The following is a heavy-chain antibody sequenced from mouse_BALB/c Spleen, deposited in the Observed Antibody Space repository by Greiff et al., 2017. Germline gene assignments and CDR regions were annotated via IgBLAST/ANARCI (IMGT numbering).Heavy chain of an antibody. CDR1: GYTFTSYY. J-gene: IGHJ4*01. V-gene: IGHV1S56*01. Sequence: VQLQQSGPELVKPGASVRISCKASGYTFTSYYIHWVKQRPGQGLEWIGWIYPGNVNTKYNEKFKGKATLTADKSSSTAYMQLSSLTSEDSAVYFCARGAKTGKGAMDYWGQGTSVTVSS. CDR3: ARGAKTGKGAMDY. CDR2: IYPGNVNT. D-gene: IGHD4-1*01.